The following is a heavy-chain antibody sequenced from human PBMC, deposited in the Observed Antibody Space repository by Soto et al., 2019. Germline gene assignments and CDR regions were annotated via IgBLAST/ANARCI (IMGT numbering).Heavy chain of an antibody. CDR2: INHSGST. Sequence: SETLSLTCAVYGGSFSGYYWSWIRQPPGKGLEWIGEINHSGSTNYNPSLKSRVTISVDTSKNQFSLKLSSVTAADTAVYYCARGLNIVGATGWFDPWGQGTLVTVSS. V-gene: IGHV4-34*01. D-gene: IGHD1-26*01. J-gene: IGHJ5*02. CDR1: GGSFSGYY. CDR3: ARGLNIVGATGWFDP.